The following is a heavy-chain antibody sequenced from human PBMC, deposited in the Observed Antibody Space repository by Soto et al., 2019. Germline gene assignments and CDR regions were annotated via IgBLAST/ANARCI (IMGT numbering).Heavy chain of an antibody. CDR2: IIPIFGTA. V-gene: IGHV1-69*06. J-gene: IGHJ4*02. Sequence: ASVKVSCKASGGTFSNSGISWVRQAPGQGLEWMGGIIPIFGTANYAQKFQGRVTITADKSTSTAYMELSSLRSEDTAVYYCASYYYDSSGLWAPFDYWGQGTLVTVSS. D-gene: IGHD3-22*01. CDR1: GGTFSNSG. CDR3: ASYYYDSSGLWAPFDY.